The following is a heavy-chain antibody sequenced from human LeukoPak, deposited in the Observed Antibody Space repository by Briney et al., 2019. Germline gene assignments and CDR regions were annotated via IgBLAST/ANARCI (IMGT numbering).Heavy chain of an antibody. CDR2: ISFDGSNK. CDR1: GFTFSSYA. V-gene: IGHV3-30-3*01. J-gene: IGHJ4*02. CDR3: ARDRRQEPYYFDY. Sequence: GGSLRLSCAASGFTFSSYAMHWVRQAPGKGLEWVAAISFDGSNKYYADSVKGRFTISRDNSKNTLYLQMNSLRAEDTAVYYCARDRRQEPYYFDYWGQGTLVTVSS. D-gene: IGHD1-14*01.